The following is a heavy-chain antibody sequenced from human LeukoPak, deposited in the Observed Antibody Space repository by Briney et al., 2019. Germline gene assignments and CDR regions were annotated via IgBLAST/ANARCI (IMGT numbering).Heavy chain of an antibody. J-gene: IGHJ3*02. V-gene: IGHV3-53*01. D-gene: IGHD3-10*01. CDR3: ATGGSGNYNAFDI. CDR2: IYSGGST. CDR1: GFTVSSNY. Sequence: PEGSLRLSCAASGFTVSSNYMSWVRQAPGKGLEWVSVIYSGGSTYYADSVKGRFTISRDNSKNTLYLQMNSLRAEDTAVYYCATGGSGNYNAFDIWGQGTMVTVSS.